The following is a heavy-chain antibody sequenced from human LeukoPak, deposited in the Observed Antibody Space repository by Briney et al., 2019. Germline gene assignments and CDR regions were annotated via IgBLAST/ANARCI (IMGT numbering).Heavy chain of an antibody. CDR3: ARHPSLSYCSGGSCWFDP. Sequence: SETLSLTCIVSGGSITSSSYYWGWIRQPPGKGLEWIGSIYFSGNTYYNPSLKSRVTISVDTSKKQFSLKLSSVTAADTAVYYCARHPSLSYCSGGSCWFDPWGQGTLVTVSP. D-gene: IGHD2-15*01. J-gene: IGHJ5*02. V-gene: IGHV4-39*01. CDR1: GGSITSSSYY. CDR2: IYFSGNT.